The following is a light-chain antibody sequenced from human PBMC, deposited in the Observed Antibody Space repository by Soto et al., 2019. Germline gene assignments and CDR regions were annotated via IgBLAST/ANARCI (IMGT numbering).Light chain of an antibody. CDR3: RQYKSYPRN. J-gene: IGKJ5*01. Sequence: DPQMTQSPSSLSASVGDRVTIACRASQDISNSLDWFQQKPGQAPKSLIYAASSLQSGVPSRFSGSGSGTDFTLTISSLQPEDFATYYCRQYKSYPRNFGQGTRLEIK. CDR1: QDISNS. CDR2: AAS. V-gene: IGKV1-16*01.